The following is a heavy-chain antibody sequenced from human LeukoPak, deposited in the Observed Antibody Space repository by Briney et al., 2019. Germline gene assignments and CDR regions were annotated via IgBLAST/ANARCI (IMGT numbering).Heavy chain of an antibody. Sequence: WIRQPPGKGLEWVSGINWNGGSTGYADSVKGRFTISRDNAKNSLYLQMNSLRAEDTALYYCARGGGDYDFWSGYNRDYYYYYMDVWGKGTTVTVSS. V-gene: IGHV3-20*03. J-gene: IGHJ6*03. CDR3: ARGGGDYDFWSGYNRDYYYYYMDV. D-gene: IGHD3-3*01. CDR2: INWNGGST.